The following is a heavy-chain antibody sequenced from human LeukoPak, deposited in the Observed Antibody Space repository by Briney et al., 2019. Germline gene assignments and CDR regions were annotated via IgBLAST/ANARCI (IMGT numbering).Heavy chain of an antibody. Sequence: GGSLRLSCAAFGFTFSSYGMHWVRQAPGKGLEWVSSISSSSSYIYYADSVKGRFTISRDNAKNSLYLQMNSLRAEDTAVYYCARAGGSYQVFDYWGQGTLVTVSS. V-gene: IGHV3-21*01. D-gene: IGHD1-26*01. CDR2: ISSSSSYI. J-gene: IGHJ4*02. CDR3: ARAGGSYQVFDY. CDR1: GFTFSSYG.